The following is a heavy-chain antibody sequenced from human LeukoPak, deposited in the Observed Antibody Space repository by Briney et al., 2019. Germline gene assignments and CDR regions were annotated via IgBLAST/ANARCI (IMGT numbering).Heavy chain of an antibody. CDR3: ARRRAVAGFYYFDY. Sequence: ETLSLTCTVSGCSISSYYWTWLRQPPARGLEWIGYIYYSGSTNHNPSLKSRVTISGDTSKNQYSLKLSLMMGPDTAEYECARRRAVAGFYYFDYWGQGTLVTVSS. D-gene: IGHD6-19*01. CDR2: IYYSGST. J-gene: IGHJ4*02. CDR1: GCSISSYY. V-gene: IGHV4-59*08.